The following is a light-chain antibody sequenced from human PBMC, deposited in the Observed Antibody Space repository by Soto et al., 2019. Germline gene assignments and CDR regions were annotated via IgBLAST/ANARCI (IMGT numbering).Light chain of an antibody. CDR1: QSISVW. CDR2: KAS. J-gene: IGKJ1*01. CDR3: QQYNNRWT. V-gene: IGKV1-5*03. Sequence: DIQITPSPSTLSASVGDRVTITCRASQSISVWLAWFQQKPGNAPKLLIYKASNLESGVPSRFSGSGSGTEFNLTISSLQPDDSATYYCQQYNNRWTFGQGTRWIS.